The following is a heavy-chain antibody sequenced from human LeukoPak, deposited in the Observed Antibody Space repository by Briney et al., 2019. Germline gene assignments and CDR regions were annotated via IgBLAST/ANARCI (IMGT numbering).Heavy chain of an antibody. CDR3: ARDSDSGYGPFAT. D-gene: IGHD5-12*01. Sequence: GGSLRLSCAASGFTVSNNYMSWVRQAPGKGLEWVSVIHSGGTTNYADSVQGRFTISRDNSKTTVYLHMNSLRAEDTAVYYCARDSDSGYGPFATWGQGTLVTVSS. V-gene: IGHV3-53*01. CDR2: IHSGGTT. J-gene: IGHJ5*02. CDR1: GFTVSNNY.